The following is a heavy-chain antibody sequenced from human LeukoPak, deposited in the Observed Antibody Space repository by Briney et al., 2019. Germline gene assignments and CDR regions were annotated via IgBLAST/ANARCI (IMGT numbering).Heavy chain of an antibody. Sequence: PSETLSLTCTVPGDSISSGNFYWGWIRQPPGKELQWIGSIYYNGITHYNPSLESRVTISADTSTNEFSLKLRSVTAADTAMYYCARDHGDFVQHDWGQGTLVTVSS. CDR2: IYYNGIT. D-gene: IGHD4-17*01. CDR1: GDSISSGNFY. J-gene: IGHJ4*02. CDR3: ARDHGDFVQHD. V-gene: IGHV4-39*01.